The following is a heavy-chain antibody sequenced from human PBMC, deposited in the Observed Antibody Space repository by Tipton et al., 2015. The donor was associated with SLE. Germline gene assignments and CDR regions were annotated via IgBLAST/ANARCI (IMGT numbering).Heavy chain of an antibody. V-gene: IGHV4-59*01. CDR1: GGSISSYY. D-gene: IGHD2-2*03. CDR2: IYYSGST. Sequence: LRLSCTVSGGSISSYYWSWIRQPPGKGLEWIGYIYYSGSTNYNPSLKSRVTISVDTSKNQFSLKLSSVTAADTAVYYCARERVGYCRSTSCYGWFDPWGQGTLVTVSS. CDR3: ARERVGYCRSTSCYGWFDP. J-gene: IGHJ5*02.